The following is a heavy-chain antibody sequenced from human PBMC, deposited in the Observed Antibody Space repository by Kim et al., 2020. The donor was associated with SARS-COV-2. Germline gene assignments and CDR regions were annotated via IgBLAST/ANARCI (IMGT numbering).Heavy chain of an antibody. CDR3: TRIPMIEAFDI. D-gene: IGHD3-22*01. V-gene: IGHV3-73*01. Sequence: GGSLRLSCAASGFTFSGSTMHWVRQASGKGLEWVGRIRSKANSYATAYAASVKGRFTISRDDSKNTAYLQMNSLKTEDTAVYYCTRIPMIEAFDIWGQGTMVTVSS. J-gene: IGHJ3*02. CDR1: GFTFSGST. CDR2: IRSKANSYAT.